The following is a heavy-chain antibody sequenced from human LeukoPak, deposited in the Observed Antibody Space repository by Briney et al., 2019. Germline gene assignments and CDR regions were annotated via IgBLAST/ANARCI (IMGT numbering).Heavy chain of an antibody. CDR1: GFTFSSFG. CDR3: APRVVVITAPFDY. V-gene: IGHV3-30*02. Sequence: GGSLRLSCAASGFTFSSFGMHWVRQAPGKGLEWVAFIRYDGTDKYYADSVKGRFTFSRDNSKNTLYLQMNSLRPEDTAVYYCAPRVVVITAPFDYWGQGTLVTVSS. J-gene: IGHJ4*02. D-gene: IGHD2-21*01. CDR2: IRYDGTDK.